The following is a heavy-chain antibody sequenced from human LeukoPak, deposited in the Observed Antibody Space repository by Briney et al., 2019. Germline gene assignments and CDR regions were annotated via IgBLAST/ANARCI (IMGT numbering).Heavy chain of an antibody. J-gene: IGHJ4*02. CDR3: ARATGSYYSLGY. D-gene: IGHD1-26*01. V-gene: IGHV3-74*01. CDR1: GFTFSSYW. Sequence: GGSLRLSCAASGFTFSSYWMHWVRQAPGKGLVWISRINSDGSSTSYADSVKGRFTVSRDNAKNTLYLQMNSLRAEDTAVYYCARATGSYYSLGYWGQGTLVTVSS. CDR2: INSDGSST.